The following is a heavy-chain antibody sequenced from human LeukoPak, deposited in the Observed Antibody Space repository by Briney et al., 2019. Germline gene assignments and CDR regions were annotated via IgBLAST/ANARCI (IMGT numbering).Heavy chain of an antibody. J-gene: IGHJ4*02. CDR3: AKDLVDSSSWYYFGY. V-gene: IGHV3-30*18. D-gene: IGHD6-13*01. CDR1: GFTFSSYG. Sequence: GGSLRLSCAASGFTFSSYGMHWVRQAPGKGLEWVAVISYDGSNKYYADSVKGRFTISRDNSKNTQYLQMNSLRAEDTAVYYCAKDLVDSSSWYYFGYWGQGTLVTVSS. CDR2: ISYDGSNK.